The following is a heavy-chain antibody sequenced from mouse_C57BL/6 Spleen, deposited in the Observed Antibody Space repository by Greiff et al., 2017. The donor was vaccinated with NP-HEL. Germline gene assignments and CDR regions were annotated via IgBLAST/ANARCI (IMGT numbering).Heavy chain of an antibody. CDR3: ARMGSYYFDY. D-gene: IGHD3-1*01. CDR2: ISSGSSTI. J-gene: IGHJ2*01. CDR1: GFTFSDYG. V-gene: IGHV5-17*01. Sequence: EVMLVESGGGLVKPGGSLKLSCAASGFTFSDYGMHWVRQAPEKGLEWVAYISSGSSTIYYADTVKGRFTISRDNAKNTLFLQMTSLRSEDTAMYYCARMGSYYFDYWGQGTTLKVSS.